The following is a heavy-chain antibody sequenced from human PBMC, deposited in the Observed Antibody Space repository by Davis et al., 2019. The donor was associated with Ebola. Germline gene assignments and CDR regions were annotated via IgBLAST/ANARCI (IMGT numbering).Heavy chain of an antibody. CDR1: GFTFSSYA. J-gene: IGHJ4*02. CDR3: AESHSSGYFSGFDY. CDR2: ISYDGSDE. D-gene: IGHD3-22*01. V-gene: IGHV3-30*18. Sequence: GESLKISCAASGFTFSSYAIHWVRQAPGKGLERVAVISYDGSDEYYADSVKGRFTISRDNSKSTLNLQMNSLRAEDTAVYYCAESHSSGYFSGFDYWGQGTLVTVSS.